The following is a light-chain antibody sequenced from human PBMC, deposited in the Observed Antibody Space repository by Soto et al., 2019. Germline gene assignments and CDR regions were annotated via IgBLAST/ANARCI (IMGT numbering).Light chain of an antibody. CDR1: SSDVGAYNY. CDR2: EVS. CDR3: SSYTSSSTLV. V-gene: IGLV2-14*01. J-gene: IGLJ3*02. Sequence: QSVLTQPASVSGSPGQSITFSCTGTSSDVGAYNYVSWYQQHPGKAPKLMIYEVSNRPSGVSNRFSGSKSGNTASLTISGLQAEDEADYYCSSYTSSSTLVFGGGTQLT.